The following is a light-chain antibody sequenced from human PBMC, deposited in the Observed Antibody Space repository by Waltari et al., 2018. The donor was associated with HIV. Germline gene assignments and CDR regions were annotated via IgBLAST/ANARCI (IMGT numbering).Light chain of an antibody. CDR2: DVS. V-gene: IGLV2-23*02. CDR1: SSDVGGYNY. J-gene: IGLJ2*01. Sequence: QSALTQPASVSGSPGQSITISCTGTSSDVGGYNYVSWYQQQPGKAPKLMIYDVSKRPSGVSNRFSGSKSGNTASLTISGRQAEDEADYYCCSYAGSSTHVVFGGGTKLTVL. CDR3: CSYAGSSTHVV.